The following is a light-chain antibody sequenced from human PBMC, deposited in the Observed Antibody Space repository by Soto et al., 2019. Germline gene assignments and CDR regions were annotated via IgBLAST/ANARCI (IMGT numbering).Light chain of an antibody. CDR1: SGSIASNY. Sequence: NFMLTQPHSVSESPGKTVTISCTRSSGSIASNYVQWYQQRPGSSPTTVIYEDNQRPSGVPDRFSGSIDSSSISASLTISGLKTEDEADYFCQSYDSSNSWVFGGGTKLTVL. V-gene: IGLV6-57*01. J-gene: IGLJ3*02. CDR3: QSYDSSNSWV. CDR2: EDN.